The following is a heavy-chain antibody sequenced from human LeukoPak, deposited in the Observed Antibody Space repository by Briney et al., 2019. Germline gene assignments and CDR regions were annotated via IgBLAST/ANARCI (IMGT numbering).Heavy chain of an antibody. CDR2: INWNGGST. Sequence: GGSLRLSCAASGFTFDDYGMSWVRQAAGKGLEWVSGINWNGGSTGYADSAKGRFTISRDNAKNSLYLQMNSLRVEDTALYYCAKVYSSGWYYFDYWGQGTLVTVSS. V-gene: IGHV3-20*04. D-gene: IGHD6-19*01. J-gene: IGHJ4*02. CDR3: AKVYSSGWYYFDY. CDR1: GFTFDDYG.